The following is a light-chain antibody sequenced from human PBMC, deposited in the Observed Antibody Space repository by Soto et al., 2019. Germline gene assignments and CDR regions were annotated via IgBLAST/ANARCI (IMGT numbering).Light chain of an antibody. V-gene: IGKV3-20*01. CDR1: QSVGNNN. J-gene: IGKJ4*01. CDR3: QQYGSTPLT. Sequence: EIVLTQSPGTLSLSSGERATLSCRASQSVGNNNLAWYQQKPGQAPRFLIYDASSRATGIPDRFSGSGSGTDFTLTISRLEPEDFAVYYCQQYGSTPLTFGGGTKVEIK. CDR2: DAS.